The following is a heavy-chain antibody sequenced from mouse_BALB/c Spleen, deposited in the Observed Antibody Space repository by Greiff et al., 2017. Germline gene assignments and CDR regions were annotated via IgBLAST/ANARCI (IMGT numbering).Heavy chain of an antibody. CDR2: IYPGDGDT. V-gene: IGHV1-82*01. CDR3: ARGDYFDY. J-gene: IGHJ2*01. Sequence: QVQLKQSGPELVKPGASVKISCKASGYAFSSSWMNWVKQRPGQGLEWIGRIYPGDGDTNYNGKFKGKATLTADKSSSTAYMQLSSLTSVDSAVYFCARGDYFDYWGQGTTLTVSS. CDR1: GYAFSSSW.